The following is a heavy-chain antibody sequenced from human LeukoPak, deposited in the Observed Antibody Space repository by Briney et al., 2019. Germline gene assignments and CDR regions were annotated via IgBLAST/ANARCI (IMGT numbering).Heavy chain of an antibody. Sequence: PSETLSLTCTVSGGSISSGDYYWSWIRQPPGKGLEWIGYIYYSGSTYYNPSLKNRVTISVDTSKNQFSLKLSSVTAADTAVYYCARAVVVPAAILFDYWGQGTLVTVSS. V-gene: IGHV4-30-4*01. J-gene: IGHJ4*02. D-gene: IGHD2-2*01. CDR2: IYYSGST. CDR3: ARAVVVPAAILFDY. CDR1: GGSISSGDYY.